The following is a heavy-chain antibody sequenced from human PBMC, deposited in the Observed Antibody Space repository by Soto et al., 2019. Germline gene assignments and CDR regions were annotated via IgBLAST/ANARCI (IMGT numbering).Heavy chain of an antibody. V-gene: IGHV3-48*02. J-gene: IGHJ4*02. CDR1: GFTFTSYS. Sequence: GGSLRLSCATSGFTFTSYSMNWVRQAPGRGLEWLSYISSSSNTTFYADSVKGRFTISRDSANSSLSLQLTSLRDDDTALYFCARGVGWRRGPFDFWGQGTPVTVSS. CDR2: ISSSSNTT. D-gene: IGHD1-26*01. CDR3: ARGVGWRRGPFDF.